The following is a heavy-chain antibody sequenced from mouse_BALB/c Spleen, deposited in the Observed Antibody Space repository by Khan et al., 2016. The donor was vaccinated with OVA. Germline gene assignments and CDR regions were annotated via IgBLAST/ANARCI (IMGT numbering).Heavy chain of an antibody. CDR2: IWGGGIT. J-gene: IGHJ2*01. CDR1: GFSLTDYG. Sequence: QVQLQESGPGLVAPSQSLSITCTVSGFSLTDYGVSWIRQPPGKGLEWLGVIWGGGITNYNSALKYRLSIIKDNSKSHVFLKMNSLQTDDTSMYYCAKTLILCPYYFDYWGQGTTLTVSS. CDR3: AKTLILCPYYFDY. V-gene: IGHV2-6-5*01.